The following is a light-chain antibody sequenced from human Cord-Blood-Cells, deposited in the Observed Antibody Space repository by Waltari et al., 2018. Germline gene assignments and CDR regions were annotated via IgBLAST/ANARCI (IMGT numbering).Light chain of an antibody. Sequence: DIQMTQSPSSLSASVGDRVTITCRASQSISSYLNWYQQKPGKAPKLLIYAASSVQSGVPSRFSGSGSGTEFTLTISSLQPEDFATYYCQQSYSTPITFDQGTRLEIK. CDR1: QSISSY. J-gene: IGKJ5*01. CDR3: QQSYSTPIT. CDR2: AAS. V-gene: IGKV1-39*01.